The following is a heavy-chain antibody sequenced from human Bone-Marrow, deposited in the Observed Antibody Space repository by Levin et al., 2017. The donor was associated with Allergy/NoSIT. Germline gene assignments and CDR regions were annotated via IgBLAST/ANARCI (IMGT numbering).Heavy chain of an antibody. Sequence: SQTLSLTCAVSGGSIGSGGYYWTWIRQHPEKGLEWIGYVYYSGSTYYNPSLRSRVTISVDTSKNQFSLKMKSVTAADTAVYYCARPFCSSTSCFAFDPWGQGILVTVSS. D-gene: IGHD2-2*01. J-gene: IGHJ5*02. CDR1: GGSIGSGGYY. V-gene: IGHV4-31*11. CDR2: VYYSGST. CDR3: ARPFCSSTSCFAFDP.